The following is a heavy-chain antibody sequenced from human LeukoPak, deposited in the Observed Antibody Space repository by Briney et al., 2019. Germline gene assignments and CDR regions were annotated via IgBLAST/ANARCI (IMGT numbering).Heavy chain of an antibody. D-gene: IGHD3-10*01. CDR3: AGTAGIHPFDY. V-gene: IGHV1-2*02. CDR2: INPNSGGT. Sequence: GASVKVSCKASGYSFTGYYMHWVRQAPGQGLEWMGWINPNSGGTHYAQKFQGRVTMTMDTSISTAYMELSRLRSDDTAVYYCAGTAGIHPFDYWGQGTLVTVSS. J-gene: IGHJ4*02. CDR1: GYSFTGYY.